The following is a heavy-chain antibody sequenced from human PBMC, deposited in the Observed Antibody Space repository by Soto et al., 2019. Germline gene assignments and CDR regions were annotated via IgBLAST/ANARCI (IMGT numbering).Heavy chain of an antibody. CDR3: VRVTVGTYYLDN. CDR2: IRDKANTYTT. CDR1: GFTFSDHY. J-gene: IGHJ4*02. Sequence: EAQLVESGGGLVQPGGSLRLSCVASGFTFSDHYMDWVRQAPGKGLEWVGRIRDKANTYTTEYAASVKGRFTISRDDSKRSLFVQMNSLKTEDTAVYYCVRVTVGTYYLDNWGQGTLVTVSS. V-gene: IGHV3-72*01. D-gene: IGHD3-16*01.